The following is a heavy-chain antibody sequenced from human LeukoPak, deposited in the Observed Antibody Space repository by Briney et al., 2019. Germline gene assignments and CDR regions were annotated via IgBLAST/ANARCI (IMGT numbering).Heavy chain of an antibody. CDR1: GYTFTSYG. D-gene: IGHD3-10*01. J-gene: IGHJ6*02. Sequence: VASVKISCKASGYTFTSYGISWVRQAPGQGLEWMGWISAYNGNTNYAQKLQGRVTMTTDTSTSTAYMELRSLRSDDTAVYYCARDSTMVRGVGVYYYGIDVWGQGTTVTVSS. V-gene: IGHV1-18*01. CDR2: ISAYNGNT. CDR3: ARDSTMVRGVGVYYYGIDV.